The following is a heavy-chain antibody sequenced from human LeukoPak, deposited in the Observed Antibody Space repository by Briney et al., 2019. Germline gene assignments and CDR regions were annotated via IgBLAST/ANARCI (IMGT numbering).Heavy chain of an antibody. CDR2: INPNSGGT. V-gene: IGHV1-2*02. D-gene: IGHD1-26*01. CDR1: GYTFTGYY. CDR3: ARSGLGAIPFDAFDI. J-gene: IGHJ3*02. Sequence: ASVKVSCKASGYTFTGYYMHWVRQAPGQGLEWMRWINPNSGGTNYAQKFQGRVTMTRDTSISTAYMELSRLRSDDTAVYYCARSGLGAIPFDAFDIWGQGKMVTVSS.